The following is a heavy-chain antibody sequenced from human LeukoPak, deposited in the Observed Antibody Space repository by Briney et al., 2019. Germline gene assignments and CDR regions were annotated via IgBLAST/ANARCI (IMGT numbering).Heavy chain of an antibody. J-gene: IGHJ4*02. D-gene: IGHD4/OR15-4a*01. CDR3: AREYGDFDY. V-gene: IGHV4-4*07. CDR2: IHASGST. Sequence: SETLSLTCSVSGGSISNSYWSWIRQPAGKGLEWIGRIHASGSTNYNSSLKGRVTMSIDTPKNQFSLKLKSVTAADTAIYFCAREYGDFDYWGGGTLVAVSS. CDR1: GGSISNSY.